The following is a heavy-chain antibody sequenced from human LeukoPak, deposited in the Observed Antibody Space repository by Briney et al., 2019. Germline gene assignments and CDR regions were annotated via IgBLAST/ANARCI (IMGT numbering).Heavy chain of an antibody. CDR1: GGSISSYY. J-gene: IGHJ5*02. D-gene: IGHD3-3*01. Sequence: SETLSLTCTVSGGSISSYYWSWIWQPAGKGLEWIGRIYTSGSTNYNPSLKSRVTMSVDTSKNQFSLKLSSVTAADTAVYYCARVRTPYYDFWSGYYGSWFDPWGQGTLVTVSS. CDR3: ARVRTPYYDFWSGYYGSWFDP. CDR2: IYTSGST. V-gene: IGHV4-4*07.